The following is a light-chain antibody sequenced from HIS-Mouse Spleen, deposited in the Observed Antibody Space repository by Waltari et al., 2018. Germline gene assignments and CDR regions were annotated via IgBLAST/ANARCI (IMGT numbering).Light chain of an antibody. CDR3: QQYYSYPV. CDR2: AAS. V-gene: IGKV1-8*01. CDR1: QGISSY. Sequence: AIRMTQSPSSFSASTGNRVTITCRASQGISSYLAWYQQKPGKAPKLLIYAASTLQSGVPSRFSGSGAGTDFTLTISCLQSEDWATYYCQQYYSYPVFGGGTKVEIK. J-gene: IGKJ4*01.